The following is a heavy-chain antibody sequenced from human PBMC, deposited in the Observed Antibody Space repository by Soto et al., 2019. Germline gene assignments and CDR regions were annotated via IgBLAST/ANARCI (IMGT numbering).Heavy chain of an antibody. J-gene: IGHJ6*02. V-gene: IGHV4-31*03. CDR3: ARDRGFVVVPAASYYGMDV. Sequence: QVQLQESGPGLVKPSQTLSLTCTVSGGSISSGGYYWSWIRQHPGKGLEWIGYIYYSGSTYYNPSLKGRVTISVDTSKNQFSLKLSSVTAADTAVYYCARDRGFVVVPAASYYGMDVWGQGTTVTVSS. D-gene: IGHD2-2*01. CDR1: GGSISSGGYY. CDR2: IYYSGST.